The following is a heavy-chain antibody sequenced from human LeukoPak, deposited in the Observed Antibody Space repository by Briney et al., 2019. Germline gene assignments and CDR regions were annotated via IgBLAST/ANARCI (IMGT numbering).Heavy chain of an antibody. V-gene: IGHV1-2*06. CDR3: ARPYCGGDCNFDY. Sequence: ASVKVSCKASGYTFTGYYMHWVRQAPGQGLEWMGRINPNSGGTNYAQKFQGRVTITRDTSSSTAYMELSRLSSDDTAVSYCARPYCGGDCNFDYWGQGTLVTVSS. D-gene: IGHD2-21*02. CDR1: GYTFTGYY. CDR2: INPNSGGT. J-gene: IGHJ4*02.